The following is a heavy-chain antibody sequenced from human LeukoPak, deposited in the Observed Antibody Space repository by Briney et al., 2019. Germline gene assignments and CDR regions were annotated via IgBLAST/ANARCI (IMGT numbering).Heavy chain of an antibody. Sequence: GGFLRLSCAASGFSFSSYWMSWVRQAPGKGLEWVANIKQDGSEKYYVDSVKGRFTISRDNARNSLYLQMNSLRAEDTAVYYCARLITMIVVVIPDAFDIWGQGTTVTVSS. CDR2: IKQDGSEK. J-gene: IGHJ3*02. D-gene: IGHD3-22*01. V-gene: IGHV3-7*01. CDR1: GFSFSSYW. CDR3: ARLITMIVVVIPDAFDI.